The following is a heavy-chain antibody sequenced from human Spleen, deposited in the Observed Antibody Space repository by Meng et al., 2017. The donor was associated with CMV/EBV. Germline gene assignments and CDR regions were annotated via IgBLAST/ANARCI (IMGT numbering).Heavy chain of an antibody. J-gene: IGHJ4*02. D-gene: IGHD1-26*01. V-gene: IGHV3-30*04. Sequence: GGSLRLSCVASGFTFRDYAFHWVRQAPGKGLEWVALIGYVGSDTYYAESVRGRFTISRDNSNNILYLEMNSLRAADTAIYYCARDGAGPTSVFFDYWGQGSLVTVSS. CDR1: GFTFRDYA. CDR2: IGYVGSDT. CDR3: ARDGAGPTSVFFDY.